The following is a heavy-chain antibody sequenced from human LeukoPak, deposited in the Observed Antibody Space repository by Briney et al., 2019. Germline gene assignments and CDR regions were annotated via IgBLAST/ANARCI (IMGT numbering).Heavy chain of an antibody. CDR2: IDYSGST. J-gene: IGHJ4*02. V-gene: IGHV4-39*07. CDR3: ARGSSSWSY. D-gene: IGHD6-13*01. Sequence: SETLSLTCTVSGDSISNTDYSWGWIRQPPGKGLEWIGSIDYSGSTDYSPSLKSRVTISVDTAKNQFSLKLSSVTAADTAVYYCARGSSSWSYWGQGTLVTVSS. CDR1: GDSISNTDYS.